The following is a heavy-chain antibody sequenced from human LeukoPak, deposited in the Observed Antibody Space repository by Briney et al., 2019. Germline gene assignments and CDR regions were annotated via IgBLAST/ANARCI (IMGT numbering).Heavy chain of an antibody. Sequence: GGSLRLSCAVSGFTFSSYWMSWVRQAPGKGLEWVANIKQDGSEKYYVDSVKGRFTISRDNAKNSLYLQMNSLRAEDTAVYYCAGGGGYYYYYYMDVWGKGTTVTVSS. D-gene: IGHD3-16*01. CDR1: GFTFSSYW. CDR3: AGGGGYYYYYYMDV. V-gene: IGHV3-7*01. J-gene: IGHJ6*03. CDR2: IKQDGSEK.